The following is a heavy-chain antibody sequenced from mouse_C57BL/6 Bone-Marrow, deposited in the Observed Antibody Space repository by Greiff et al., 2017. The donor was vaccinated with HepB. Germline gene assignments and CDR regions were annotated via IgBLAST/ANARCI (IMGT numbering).Heavy chain of an antibody. J-gene: IGHJ3*01. V-gene: IGHV14-3*01. D-gene: IGHD1-1*01. CDR2: IDTANGNT. CDR3: AKDYGSSWRFAY. CDR1: GFNIKNTY. Sequence: VQLQQSVAELVRPGASVKLSCTASGFNIKNTYMHWVKQRPEQGLEWIGRIDTANGNTKYAPKFQGKATITADTSSNQAYLQLSSLTSEDTAIYYCAKDYGSSWRFAYWGQGTLVTVSA.